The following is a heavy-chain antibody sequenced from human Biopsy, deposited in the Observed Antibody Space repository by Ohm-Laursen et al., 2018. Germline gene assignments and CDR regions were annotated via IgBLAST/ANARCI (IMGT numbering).Heavy chain of an antibody. V-gene: IGHV1-24*01. Sequence: ASVKVSCKVSGYTLTELSIHWVRQTGGKGLEWMGGFDREERKTVYAEKFQGRVTMTEDTSTDTVYMEVTSLRPDDTAVYYCATGPYYDTRFYYNVRPFDFWGQGTLVTVSS. D-gene: IGHD3-10*01. CDR3: ATGPYYDTRFYYNVRPFDF. J-gene: IGHJ4*02. CDR1: GYTLTELS. CDR2: FDREERKT.